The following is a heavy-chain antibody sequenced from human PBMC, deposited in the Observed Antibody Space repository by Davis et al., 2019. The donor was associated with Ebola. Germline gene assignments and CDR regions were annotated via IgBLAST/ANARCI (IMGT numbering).Heavy chain of an antibody. Sequence: SETLSLTCAVSGGSISTYYWSWIRQPPGKGLEWIGSISYSGTTHYNPSLKSRVTMSVGTSKNQFSLKLSSVTAADTAVYYCARRTIFSTFDIWGQGTMVTVSS. D-gene: IGHD3-3*01. CDR2: ISYSGTT. J-gene: IGHJ3*02. CDR3: ARRTIFSTFDI. V-gene: IGHV4-59*04. CDR1: GGSISTYY.